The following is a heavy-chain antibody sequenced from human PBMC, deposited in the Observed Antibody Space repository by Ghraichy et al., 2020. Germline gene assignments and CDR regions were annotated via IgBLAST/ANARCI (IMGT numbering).Heavy chain of an antibody. CDR3: ASSLSMDV. D-gene: IGHD3-16*02. CDR1: GFTVNTNY. CDR2: IYGCGST. J-gene: IGHJ6*03. V-gene: IGHV3-53*01. Sequence: GESLNISCAVSGFTVNTNYMTWVRQAPGKGLEWVSVIYGCGSTYYADSVKGRFTISRDHSKNTLYLQMNKLRADDTAVYYCASSLSMDVWGNGTTVTVSS.